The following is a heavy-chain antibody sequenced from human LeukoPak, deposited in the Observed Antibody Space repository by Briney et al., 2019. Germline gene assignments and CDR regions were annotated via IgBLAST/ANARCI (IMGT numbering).Heavy chain of an antibody. CDR3: ARDPRTGYFDL. Sequence: SETLSLTCTVSGGSISSYYWSWIRQPPGEGLEWIGYIYYTGSTNYNPPLKSRVTISVDTSKNQFSLKLSSVTAADTAVYYCARDPRTGYFDLWGRGTLVTVSS. J-gene: IGHJ2*01. CDR2: IYYTGST. D-gene: IGHD1-14*01. V-gene: IGHV4-59*01. CDR1: GGSISSYY.